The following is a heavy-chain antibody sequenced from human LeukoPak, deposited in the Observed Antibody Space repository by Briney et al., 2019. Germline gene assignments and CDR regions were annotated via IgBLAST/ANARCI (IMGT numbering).Heavy chain of an antibody. Sequence: SETLSLTCTVSGGSISSYYWSWTRQPPGKGLEWIGYIYYSGSTNYNPSLKSRVTISVDTSKNQFSLKLSSVTAADTAVYYCARSSGSYNDAFDIWGQGTMVTVSS. CDR2: IYYSGST. CDR1: GGSISSYY. J-gene: IGHJ3*02. CDR3: ARSSGSYNDAFDI. V-gene: IGHV4-59*01. D-gene: IGHD1-26*01.